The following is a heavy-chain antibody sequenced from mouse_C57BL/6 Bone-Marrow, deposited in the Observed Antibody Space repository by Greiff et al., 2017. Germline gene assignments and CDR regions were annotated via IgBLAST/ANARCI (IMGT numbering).Heavy chain of an antibody. V-gene: IGHV2-3*01. Sequence: VQVVESGPGLVAPSQSLSITCTVSGFSLTNYGVSWVRQPPGKGLEWLGVIWGDGSTSYHSALISRLSVSKDHSKSQVFLKLNRLQIDDTATYYCVKKGTLSRDGYYFWYFDVWGTGTTVTVSS. CDR2: IWGDGST. CDR1: GFSLTNYG. J-gene: IGHJ1*03. D-gene: IGHD2-3*01. CDR3: VKKGTLSRDGYYFWYFDV.